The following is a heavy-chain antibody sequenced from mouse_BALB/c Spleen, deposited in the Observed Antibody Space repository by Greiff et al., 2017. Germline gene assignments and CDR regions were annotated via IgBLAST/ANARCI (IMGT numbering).Heavy chain of an antibody. J-gene: IGHJ4*01. CDR3: ARSGKYSNPYYAMDY. CDR2: ISTYYGDA. V-gene: IGHV1S137*01. D-gene: IGHD2-5*01. CDR1: GFTFTDYA. Sequence: VLLVESGAELVRPGVSVKISCKGSGFTFTDYAMHWVKQSHAKSLEWIGVISTYYGDASYNQKFTGKATMTVDKYSSSANMELARLTSEESAIYYRARSGKYSNPYYAMDYWGQGTSVTVSS.